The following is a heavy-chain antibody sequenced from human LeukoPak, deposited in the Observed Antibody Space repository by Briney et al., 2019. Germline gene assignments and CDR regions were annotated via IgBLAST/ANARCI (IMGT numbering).Heavy chain of an antibody. D-gene: IGHD6-25*01. CDR2: IHTNDGT. CDR1: GGSISGYY. V-gene: IGHV4-4*07. J-gene: IGHJ1*01. CDR3: ARGAATYDFQY. Sequence: SETLSLTCTVSGGSISGYYWSWVRQPAGKGLEWIGRIHTNDGTNFSPPLKSRVTMSLDTSKNQFSLKLTSVTAADTAVYYCARGAATYDFQYWGQGTLVAVSS.